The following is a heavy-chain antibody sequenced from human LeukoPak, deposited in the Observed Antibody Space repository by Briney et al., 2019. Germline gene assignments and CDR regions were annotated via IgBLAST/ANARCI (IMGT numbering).Heavy chain of an antibody. J-gene: IGHJ4*02. V-gene: IGHV4-59*01. CDR1: GVSISSYY. CDR3: ARIGRKYYYDSSGYFDY. CDR2: IYYSGST. D-gene: IGHD3-22*01. Sequence: SETLSLTCTVSGVSISSYYWSWIRQPPGKGLEWIGYIYYSGSTNYNPSLKSRVTISVDTSKNQFSLKLSSVTAADTAVYYCARIGRKYYYDSSGYFDYWGQGTLVTVSS.